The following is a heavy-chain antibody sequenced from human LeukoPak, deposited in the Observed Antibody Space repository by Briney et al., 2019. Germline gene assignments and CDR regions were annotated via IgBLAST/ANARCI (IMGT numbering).Heavy chain of an antibody. CDR3: ARNYYDSSAYYYFDY. V-gene: IGHV3-66*01. Sequence: PGGSLRLSCAASGFTFSSHEMDWVRRAPGKGLEWVSLIYSGGGTYYADSVKGRFTISRDNSKNTLYLQMNSLRAEDTAVYYCARNYYDSSAYYYFDYWGQGTLVTVSS. CDR2: IYSGGGT. J-gene: IGHJ4*02. D-gene: IGHD3-22*01. CDR1: GFTFSSHE.